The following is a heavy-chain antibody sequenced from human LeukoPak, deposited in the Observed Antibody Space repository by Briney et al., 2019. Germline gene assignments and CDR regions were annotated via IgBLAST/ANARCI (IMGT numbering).Heavy chain of an antibody. V-gene: IGHV3-21*01. D-gene: IGHD2-2*01. CDR3: ARWFCTSTSCHYYYYGMDV. CDR1: GFTFSSYS. J-gene: IGHJ6*02. Sequence: GGSLRLSCAPSGFTFSSYSMDWVRQAPGKGLEWVSSISSSSSYIYYADSVKGRFTISRDNAKHSLYLQMNSLRAEDTAVYYCARWFCTSTSCHYYYYGMDVWGQGTTVTVSS. CDR2: ISSSSSYI.